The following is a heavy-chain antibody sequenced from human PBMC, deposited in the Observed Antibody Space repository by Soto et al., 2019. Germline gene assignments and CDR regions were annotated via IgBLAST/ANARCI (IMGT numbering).Heavy chain of an antibody. J-gene: IGHJ4*02. D-gene: IGHD6-19*01. CDR3: ARDLEVAVAGA. Sequence: QVRLVESGGGVVQPGRSLRLSCAASGFTFSSYAMHWVRQAPGKGLEWVAVISYDGSNKYYADSVKGRFTISRDNSKNTLYLRMNSLRAEDTAVYYCARDLEVAVAGARGQGTLVTVSS. CDR2: ISYDGSNK. V-gene: IGHV3-30-3*01. CDR1: GFTFSSYA.